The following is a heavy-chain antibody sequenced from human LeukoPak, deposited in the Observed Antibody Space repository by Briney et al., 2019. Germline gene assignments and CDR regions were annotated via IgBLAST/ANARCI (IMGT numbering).Heavy chain of an antibody. J-gene: IGHJ4*02. CDR3: AREPQYYYDSSGLDY. CDR2: IIPIFGTA. D-gene: IGHD3-22*01. V-gene: IGHV1-69*01. CDR1: GGTFSSYA. Sequence: SVKVSCKASGGTFSSYAISWVRQAPGQGLEWMGGIIPIFGTANYAQKFQGRVTITADESTSTAYMELSSLRSEDTAVYYCAREPQYYYDSSGLDYWGQGTLVTVSS.